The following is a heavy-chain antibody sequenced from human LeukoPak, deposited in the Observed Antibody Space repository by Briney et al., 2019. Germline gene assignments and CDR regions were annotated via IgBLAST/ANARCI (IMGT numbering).Heavy chain of an antibody. CDR2: INHSGST. V-gene: IGHV4-34*01. Sequence: GSLRLSCAASGFTFSNYGMSWVRQPPGKGLEWIGEINHSGSTNYNPSLKSRVTISVDTSKNQFSLKLSSVTAADTAVYYCARGLDNWNVYIFDYWGLGTLVTVSS. CDR3: ARGLDNWNVYIFDY. D-gene: IGHD1-20*01. CDR1: GFTFSNYG. J-gene: IGHJ4*02.